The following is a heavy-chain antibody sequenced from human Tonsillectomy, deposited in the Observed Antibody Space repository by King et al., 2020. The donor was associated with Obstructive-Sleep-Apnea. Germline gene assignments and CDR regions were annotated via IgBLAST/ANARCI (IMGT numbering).Heavy chain of an antibody. CDR2: ISYEGGNT. J-gene: IGHJ4*02. Sequence: VQLVESGGGVVQPGRSLTLSCVASGFTFSTYGMHWVRQAPGKGLEWVAVISYEGGNTFYSDSVKGRFTISRDNSKNTLYLQMNSLRPDDTAVYSFVKDFEYFAAAGTGHFHYWGQGALVAVST. V-gene: IGHV3-30*18. CDR3: VKDFEYFAAAGTGHFHY. CDR1: GFTFSTYG. D-gene: IGHD6-13*01.